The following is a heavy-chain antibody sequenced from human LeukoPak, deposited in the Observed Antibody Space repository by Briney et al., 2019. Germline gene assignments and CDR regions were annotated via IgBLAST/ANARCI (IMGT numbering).Heavy chain of an antibody. CDR1: GFTFSSYS. Sequence: GGSLRLSCAASGFTFSSYSLNWVRQAPGKGLEWVSSISSSSSSIYYADSVKGRFTISRDNAKNSLYLQMNSLRAEDTAVYYCARGFDSRFFDKWGQGTLVTVSS. D-gene: IGHD3-22*01. J-gene: IGHJ4*02. CDR3: ARGFDSRFFDK. V-gene: IGHV3-48*04. CDR2: ISSSSSSI.